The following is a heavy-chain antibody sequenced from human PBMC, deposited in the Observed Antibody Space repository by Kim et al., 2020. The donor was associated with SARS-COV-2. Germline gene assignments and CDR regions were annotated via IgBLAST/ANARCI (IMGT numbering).Heavy chain of an antibody. Sequence: AQKLQGRVTMTRDTSISTAYMGLSRLRSDDTAVYYCARDSIAAAGGGPDYWGQGTLVTVSS. V-gene: IGHV1-2*02. J-gene: IGHJ4*02. CDR3: ARDSIAAAGGGPDY. D-gene: IGHD6-13*01.